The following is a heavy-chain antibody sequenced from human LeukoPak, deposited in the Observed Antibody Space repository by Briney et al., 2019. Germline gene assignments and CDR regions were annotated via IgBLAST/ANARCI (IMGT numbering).Heavy chain of an antibody. D-gene: IGHD6-19*01. V-gene: IGHV3-30*18. CDR1: GFTFSSYG. Sequence: PGGSLRLSCGASGFTFSSYGMHWVRQAPGKGLEWVAAISNDGRNKYYADSVKGRFTISRDNSKYTLYLQINSLRAEDTAVYYCAKDSTGVAATDYWGQGTLVTVSS. CDR2: ISNDGRNK. J-gene: IGHJ4*02. CDR3: AKDSTGVAATDY.